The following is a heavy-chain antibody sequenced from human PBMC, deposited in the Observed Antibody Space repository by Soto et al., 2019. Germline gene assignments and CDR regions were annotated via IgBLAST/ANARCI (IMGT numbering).Heavy chain of an antibody. V-gene: IGHV2-5*02. CDR1: GFSLSTSGVG. D-gene: IGHD3-10*01. J-gene: IGHJ4*02. Sequence: QITLKESGPTLVKPTQTLTLTCTFSGFSLSTSGVGVGWIRQPPGKALEWLALIYWDDDKRYSPSLKSRLTITKDTSKNQVVLTMTNMDPVDTATYYCAHSKVGIWFGELSPIADYWGQGTLVTVSS. CDR3: AHSKVGIWFGELSPIADY. CDR2: IYWDDDK.